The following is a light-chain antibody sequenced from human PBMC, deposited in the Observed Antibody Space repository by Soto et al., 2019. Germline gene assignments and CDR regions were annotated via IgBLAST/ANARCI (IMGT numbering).Light chain of an antibody. CDR2: STS. V-gene: IGKV3-20*01. J-gene: IGKJ3*01. Sequence: EVVLTQFPNTLSLSPGERATLSCRASQSLNSNFLVWYQQKPGQAPRLLISSTSHRATGIPDRFRGSGSGTDFTLTSSRLDAEDFAVYYCHQSGISPLTFGPGTKVYVK. CDR1: QSLNSNF. CDR3: HQSGISPLT.